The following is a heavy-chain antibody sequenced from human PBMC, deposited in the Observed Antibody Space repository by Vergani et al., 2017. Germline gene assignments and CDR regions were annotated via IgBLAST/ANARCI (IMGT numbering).Heavy chain of an antibody. CDR2: IRPYTGHT. Sequence: QVQLVQSGAELKKPGASVSVSCKGSSHTFQTYGISWVRQAPGKGLEWMAWIRPYTGHTIYAQKFQDRVTMTADTSTSTAYMELRSLRSDDTAVYYCARVGLWFGEQRGWDFQHWGQGTLVTVSS. V-gene: IGHV1-18*01. CDR1: SHTFQTYG. D-gene: IGHD3-10*01. J-gene: IGHJ1*01. CDR3: ARVGLWFGEQRGWDFQH.